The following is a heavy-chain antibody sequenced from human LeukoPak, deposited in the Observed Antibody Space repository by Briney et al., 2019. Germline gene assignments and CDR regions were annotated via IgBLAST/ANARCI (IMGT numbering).Heavy chain of an antibody. CDR1: GYSFTCYW. CDR2: IYPGDSDT. CDR3: ARGNNRFHSTSWYNWFDP. J-gene: IGHJ5*02. Sequence: GESLKISCKGSGYSFTCYWIGWVRQMPGKGLEWMGIIYPGDSDTRYSPSFQGQVTISADKSISTAYLQWSSLKASDTAMYYCARGNNRFHSTSWYNWFDPWGQGTLVTVSS. V-gene: IGHV5-51*01. D-gene: IGHD6-13*01.